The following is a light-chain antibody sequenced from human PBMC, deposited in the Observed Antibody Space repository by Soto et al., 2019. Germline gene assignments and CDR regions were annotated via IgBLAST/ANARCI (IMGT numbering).Light chain of an antibody. J-gene: IGLJ3*02. Sequence: QSVLPQPASVSGSPGQAITLSCTGASSDVGGYNYVSWYEQHPGKAPKLLIYDVSNRPSGVSNRFSGSKSGNTASLTISGLQAEDEADYYCSSYTSRSTLVFGGGTKLTVL. CDR1: SSDVGGYNY. V-gene: IGLV2-14*01. CDR3: SSYTSRSTLV. CDR2: DVS.